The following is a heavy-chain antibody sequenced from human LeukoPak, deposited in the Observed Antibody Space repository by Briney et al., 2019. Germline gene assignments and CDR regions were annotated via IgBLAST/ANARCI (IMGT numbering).Heavy chain of an antibody. D-gene: IGHD3-10*01. V-gene: IGHV3-7*01. J-gene: IGHJ4*02. CDR2: INQDGTEK. CDR1: GFTFSSYA. CDR3: AKVAKYYYGPETYYFFEQ. Sequence: GGSLRLSCAGSGFTFSSYAMSWVRQAPGKGLEWVANINQDGTEKYYVDSVKGRFTISRDYAKNSLYLQMNSLRVEDTAVYYCAKVAKYYYGPETYYFFEQWGQGTPVTASS.